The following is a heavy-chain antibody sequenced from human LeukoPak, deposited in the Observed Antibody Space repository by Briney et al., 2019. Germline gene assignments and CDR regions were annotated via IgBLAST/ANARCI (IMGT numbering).Heavy chain of an antibody. V-gene: IGHV4-59*01. Sequence: PSETLSLICTVSGGSISSYYWSWIRQPPGKGLEWIGYIYYSGSTNYNPSLKSRVTISVDTSKNQFSLKLSSVTAADTAVYYRAREVPSGSSFDYWGQGTLVTVSS. D-gene: IGHD1-26*01. CDR1: GGSISSYY. CDR3: AREVPSGSSFDY. J-gene: IGHJ4*02. CDR2: IYYSGST.